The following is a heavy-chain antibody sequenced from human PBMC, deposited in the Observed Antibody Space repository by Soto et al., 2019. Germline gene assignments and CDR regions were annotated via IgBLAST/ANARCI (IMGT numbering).Heavy chain of an antibody. D-gene: IGHD3-9*01. CDR2: LNSDGTDT. CDR3: ARELTAFGMDV. V-gene: IGHV3-74*01. J-gene: IGHJ6*02. Sequence: EVQLVESGGGLVQPGGSLRLSCAASGFSFSSYWMHWDRQAPGSGLVWVSRLNSDGTDTDYADSVKGRFTISGDTAKDTLYLQMTSLRTEDTAVYYCARELTAFGMDVWGHGTTVTVSS. CDR1: GFSFSSYW.